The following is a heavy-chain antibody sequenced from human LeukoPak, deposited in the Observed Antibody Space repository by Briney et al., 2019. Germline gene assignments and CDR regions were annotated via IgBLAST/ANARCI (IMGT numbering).Heavy chain of an antibody. D-gene: IGHD4-23*01. CDR3: ARARGNSVHQY. J-gene: IGHJ1*01. CDR1: GGSFSGYY. V-gene: IGHV4-34*01. Sequence: SETLSLTCAVYGGSFSGYYWSWIRQPPGKGLEWIGEINHSGSTNYNPSLKSRVTISVDTSKNQFSLKLSSVTAADTAVYYCARARGNSVHQYWGQGTLVTVSS. CDR2: INHSGST.